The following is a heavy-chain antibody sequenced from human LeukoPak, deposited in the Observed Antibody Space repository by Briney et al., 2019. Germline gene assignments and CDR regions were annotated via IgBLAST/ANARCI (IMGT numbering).Heavy chain of an antibody. Sequence: PGGSLRLSCAASGFTFSSYSMNWVRQAPGKGLEWVSSISSSSSHIYYADSVKGRFTISRDNAKNSLYLQMNSLRAEDTAVYYCARESPDYYGSGTDFDYWGQGTLVTVSS. CDR3: ARESPDYYGSGTDFDY. D-gene: IGHD3-10*01. V-gene: IGHV3-21*01. CDR1: GFTFSSYS. J-gene: IGHJ4*02. CDR2: ISSSSSHI.